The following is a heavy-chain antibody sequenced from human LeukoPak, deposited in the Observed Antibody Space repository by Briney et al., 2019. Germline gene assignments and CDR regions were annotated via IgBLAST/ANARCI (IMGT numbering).Heavy chain of an antibody. CDR3: LQWFPESAMDA. CDR1: GESFSVYY. J-gene: IGHJ6*02. Sequence: SDTVSLICAVYGESFSVYYWGWIRQAPGKGLEWIGGINHSGGTNYNPSLESRVIISVDKSRKQFKLRLNSVTAADTAVYYCLQWFPESAMDAWGQGTTVTASS. D-gene: IGHD3-10*01. V-gene: IGHV4-34*01. CDR2: INHSGGT.